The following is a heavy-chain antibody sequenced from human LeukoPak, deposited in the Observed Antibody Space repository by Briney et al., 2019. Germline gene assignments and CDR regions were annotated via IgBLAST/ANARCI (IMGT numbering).Heavy chain of an antibody. D-gene: IGHD6-19*01. CDR2: MYHSGSS. CDR3: AVSSGWYKIDF. Sequence: PSETLSLTCAVSGASISSSNWWSWVRQPPGKGLEWIGEMYHSGSSNYNPSLESRVTISVDKSRNQFSLKLTSVTAADTAVYYCAVSSGWYKIDFWGQGTLVTVSS. J-gene: IGHJ4*02. V-gene: IGHV4-4*02. CDR1: GASISSSNW.